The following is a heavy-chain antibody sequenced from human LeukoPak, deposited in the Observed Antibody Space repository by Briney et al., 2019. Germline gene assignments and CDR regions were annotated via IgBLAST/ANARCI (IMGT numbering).Heavy chain of an antibody. V-gene: IGHV3-23*01. CDR1: GFTFSDYY. Sequence: PGGSLRLSCAASGFTFSDYYMSWIRQAPGKGLEWVSAISGSGGSTYYADSVKGRFTISRDSSKNTLYLEMNSLRAEDTAVYYCAKFNAMTTLTPFDYWGQGTLVTVSS. CDR2: ISGSGGST. J-gene: IGHJ4*02. CDR3: AKFNAMTTLTPFDY. D-gene: IGHD4-17*01.